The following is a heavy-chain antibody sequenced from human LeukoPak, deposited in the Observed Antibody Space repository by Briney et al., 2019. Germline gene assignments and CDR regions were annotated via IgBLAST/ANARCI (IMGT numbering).Heavy chain of an antibody. CDR3: AKLAGERNYCGGVCYQDDY. Sequence: PGGSLRLSCAASGFTFSSYAMSWVRQAPGKGLEWVSAISGSGGSTYYADSVKGRFTISRDNSKNTLYLQMNSLRAEDTAVYYCAKLAGERNYCGGVCYQDDYWGQGTLVTVPS. CDR1: GFTFSSYA. J-gene: IGHJ4*02. D-gene: IGHD2-21*01. V-gene: IGHV3-23*01. CDR2: ISGSGGST.